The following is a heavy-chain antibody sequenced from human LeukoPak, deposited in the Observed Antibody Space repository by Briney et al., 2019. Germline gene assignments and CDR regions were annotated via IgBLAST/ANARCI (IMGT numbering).Heavy chain of an antibody. CDR1: GFTFSSYW. D-gene: IGHD3-9*01. CDR2: IKQDGSEK. CDR3: ARDGVLRYFDWSPRYYYYYGMDV. V-gene: IGHV3-7*01. Sequence: GGSLRLSCAASGFTFSSYWMSWVRQAPGKGLEWVANIKQDGSEKYYVDSVKGRFTISRDNAKNSLYLQMNSLRAEDTAVYYCARDGVLRYFDWSPRYYYYYGMDVWGQGTTVTVSS. J-gene: IGHJ6*02.